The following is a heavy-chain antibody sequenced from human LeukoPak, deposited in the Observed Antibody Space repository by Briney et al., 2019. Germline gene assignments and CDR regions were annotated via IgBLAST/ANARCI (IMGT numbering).Heavy chain of an antibody. D-gene: IGHD6-19*01. CDR1: GGSISSGDYY. Sequence: SETLSLTCTVSGGSISSGDYYWSWIRQPPGKGLVWIGYIYYSGSTNYNPSLKSRVTISVDTSKNQFSLKLSSVTAADTAVYYCARLTYSSGWYSEYYYYGMDVWGQGTTVTVSS. CDR2: IYYSGST. V-gene: IGHV4-61*08. J-gene: IGHJ6*02. CDR3: ARLTYSSGWYSEYYYYGMDV.